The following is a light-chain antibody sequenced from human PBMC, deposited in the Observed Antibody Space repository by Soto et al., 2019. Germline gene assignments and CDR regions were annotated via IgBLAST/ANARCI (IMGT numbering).Light chain of an antibody. J-gene: IGKJ4*01. V-gene: IGKV1-5*03. CDR1: QSISSW. CDR3: QHYDIFSLT. Sequence: DIQMTQSPSTLSASVGDRVTITCRASQSISSWLAWYQQKPGKAPKRLLYKASTLESGIPSRFTGGGSGTEFTVTISSLQPADFASYYCQHYDIFSLTFGGGTKVEV. CDR2: KAS.